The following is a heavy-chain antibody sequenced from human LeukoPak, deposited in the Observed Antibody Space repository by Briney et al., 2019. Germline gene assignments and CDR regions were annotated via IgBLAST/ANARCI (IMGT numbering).Heavy chain of an antibody. Sequence: GGSLRLSCAASGSTFSSYAMSWVRQAPGKGLEWVSAISGSGGSTYYADSVKGRFTISRDNSKNTLYLQMNSLRAEDTAVYYCAKACQKEVVIPFDYWGQGTLVTVSS. CDR2: ISGSGGST. CDR3: AKACQKEVVIPFDY. D-gene: IGHD3-22*01. V-gene: IGHV3-23*01. J-gene: IGHJ4*02. CDR1: GSTFSSYA.